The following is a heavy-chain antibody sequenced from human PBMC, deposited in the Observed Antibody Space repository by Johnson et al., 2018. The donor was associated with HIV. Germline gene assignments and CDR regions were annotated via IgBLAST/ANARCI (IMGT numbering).Heavy chain of an antibody. D-gene: IGHD6-13*01. V-gene: IGHV3-13*01. CDR2: IGTAGDT. J-gene: IGHJ3*02. CDR1: GFTFSSYD. Sequence: EVQLVESGGGVVQPGGSLRLSCAASGFTFSSYDMHWVRQATGKGLEWVSAIGTAGDTYYPGSVKGRFTISRENAKNSLYLQMNSLRAGDTAVYYCARAIAAAGAFDIWGQGTMVTVSS. CDR3: ARAIAAAGAFDI.